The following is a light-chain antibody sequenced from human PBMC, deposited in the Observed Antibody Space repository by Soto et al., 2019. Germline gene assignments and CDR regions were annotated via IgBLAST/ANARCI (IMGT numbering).Light chain of an antibody. CDR3: LLFYIDVWV. CDR1: TGAVTSGYY. J-gene: IGLJ3*02. CDR2: STN. Sequence: QAVVTQEPSLTVSPGGTVTLTCASSTGAVTSGYYPNWFQQKPGQAPRALIYSTNNRLSWTPARFSGSLLGDKAALTVSGXXXXXXAEYYCLLFYIDVWVFGGGTKLTVL. V-gene: IGLV7-43*01.